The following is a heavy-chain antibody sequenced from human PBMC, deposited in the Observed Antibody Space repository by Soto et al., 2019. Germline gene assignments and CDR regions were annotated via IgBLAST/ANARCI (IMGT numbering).Heavy chain of an antibody. D-gene: IGHD3-3*01. CDR3: AKWSYLDY. J-gene: IGHJ4*02. Sequence: GGSLRLSCTTSGFSFASFAMTWVRQAPGRGLEWVATISGSDGKTYYADSVKGRFSISRDTSRNTLYLQMNSLRADDTAIYYCAKWSYLDYWGQGTRVTVSS. CDR2: ISGSDGKT. CDR1: GFSFASFA. V-gene: IGHV3-23*01.